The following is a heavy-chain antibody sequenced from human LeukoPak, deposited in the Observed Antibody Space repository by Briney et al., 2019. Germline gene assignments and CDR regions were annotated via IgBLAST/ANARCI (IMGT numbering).Heavy chain of an antibody. CDR1: GGSISSYY. CDR3: ARDRERYNWSYDYYYGMDV. J-gene: IGHJ6*02. Sequence: KTSETLSLTCTVSGGSISSYYWSWIRRPPGKGLEWIGYIYYSGSTNYNPSLKSRVTISVDTSKNQFSLKLSSVTAADTAVYCCARDRERYNWSYDYYYGMDVWGQGTTVTVSS. CDR2: IYYSGST. D-gene: IGHD1-20*01. V-gene: IGHV4-59*01.